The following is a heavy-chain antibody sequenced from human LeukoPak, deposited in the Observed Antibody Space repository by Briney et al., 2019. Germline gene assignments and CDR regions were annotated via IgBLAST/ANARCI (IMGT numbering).Heavy chain of an antibody. V-gene: IGHV5-51*01. CDR1: GYSLTSYW. Sequence: GESLKISCKGSGYSLTSYWIGWVRQMPGKGLEWMGIIYPGDSDTRYSPSFQGQVTISADKSISTAYLQWSSLKASDTAMYYCARHPFIAVAGSIYYFDYWGQGTLVTVSS. J-gene: IGHJ4*02. CDR2: IYPGDSDT. CDR3: ARHPFIAVAGSIYYFDY. D-gene: IGHD6-19*01.